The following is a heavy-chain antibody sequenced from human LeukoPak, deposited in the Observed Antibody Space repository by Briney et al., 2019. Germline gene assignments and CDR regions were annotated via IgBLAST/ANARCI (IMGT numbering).Heavy chain of an antibody. CDR2: ISSSSSTI. CDR1: GFTFSSYS. CDR3: ATQSWRWELVSFDH. D-gene: IGHD1-26*01. J-gene: IGHJ4*02. V-gene: IGHV3-48*01. Sequence: GGSLRLSCAASGFTFSSYSMNWVRQAPGKGLEWVSYISSSSSTIYYADSVKGRFTISRDNAKNSLYLQMNSLRAEDTAVYYCATQSWRWELVSFDHWGQGTLVTVSS.